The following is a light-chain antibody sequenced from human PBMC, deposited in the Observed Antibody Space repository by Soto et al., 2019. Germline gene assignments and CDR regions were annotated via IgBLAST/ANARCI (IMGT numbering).Light chain of an antibody. CDR2: SNN. CDR1: SSNIGRNT. J-gene: IGLJ7*01. Sequence: QSVLTQPPSASGTPGQRVTISCSGSSSNIGRNTVNWYQQVPGTAPKLLIHSNNQRPSGVPDRISGSKSGTSASLAISGLQSEDEADYYCAVWDDSLNGAVFGGGTQLTVL. V-gene: IGLV1-44*01. CDR3: AVWDDSLNGAV.